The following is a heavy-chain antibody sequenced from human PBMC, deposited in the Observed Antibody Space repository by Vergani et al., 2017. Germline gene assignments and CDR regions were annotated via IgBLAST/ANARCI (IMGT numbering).Heavy chain of an antibody. D-gene: IGHD6-19*01. Sequence: QVQLVDSGGGVVQPGRSLRLSCAASGYTFSSYGMHWVRQAPGKGLEWVAVIWYDGSNKYYADSVKGRFTISRDNSKNTLYLQMNSLRAEDTAVYYCAKDQVYSRQWLARRGYFDYWGQGTLVTVSS. J-gene: IGHJ4*02. CDR1: GYTFSSYG. CDR3: AKDQVYSRQWLARRGYFDY. V-gene: IGHV3-33*06. CDR2: IWYDGSNK.